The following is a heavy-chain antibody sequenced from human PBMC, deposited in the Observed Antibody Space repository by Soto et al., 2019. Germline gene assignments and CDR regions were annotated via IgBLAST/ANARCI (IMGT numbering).Heavy chain of an antibody. J-gene: IGHJ6*02. Sequence: SVKVSCKASGGTFSSYAISWVRQAPGQGLEWMGGIIPIFGTANYAQKFQGRVTITADESTSTAYMELSSLRSEDTAVYYCARVGYCSSTSCYNGRAYYYGMDVWGQGTTVTVSS. CDR1: GGTFSSYA. V-gene: IGHV1-69*13. CDR2: IIPIFGTA. D-gene: IGHD2-2*02. CDR3: ARVGYCSSTSCYNGRAYYYGMDV.